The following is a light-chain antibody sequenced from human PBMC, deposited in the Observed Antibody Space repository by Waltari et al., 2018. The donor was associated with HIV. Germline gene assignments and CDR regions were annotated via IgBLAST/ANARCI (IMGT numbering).Light chain of an antibody. Sequence: DLQLTQSPSSVSLSLGDRVTITCQATQDIKRNLNWYQQKPGKAPRLMVYDGVRLEEGVTSRFSGSGSGTDYSLTIDDLQPEDIGIYYCVQYDNLPYTFGRGTKVEVK. CDR3: VQYDNLPYT. CDR1: QDIKRN. CDR2: DGV. J-gene: IGKJ2*01. V-gene: IGKV1-33*01.